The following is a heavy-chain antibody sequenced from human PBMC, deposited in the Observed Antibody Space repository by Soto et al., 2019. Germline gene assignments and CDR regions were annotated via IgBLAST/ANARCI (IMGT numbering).Heavy chain of an antibody. CDR2: INAGNGNT. CDR3: ARSFRCPVWLDP. J-gene: IGHJ5*02. D-gene: IGHD2-8*01. CDR1: GYTFTTYA. Sequence: QVQLVQSGPEVKKPGASVKVSCKASGYTFTTYAIHWVRQAPGQGLEWMGWINAGNGNTEFSERFRGRVTITRDTAARNAHMVLTGLTSEDTPVYFCARSFRCPVWLDPWCAGTPGSISS. V-gene: IGHV1-3*01.